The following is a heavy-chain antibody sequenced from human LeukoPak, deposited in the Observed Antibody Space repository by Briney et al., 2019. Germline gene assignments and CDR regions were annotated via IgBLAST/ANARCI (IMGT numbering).Heavy chain of an antibody. D-gene: IGHD3-22*01. CDR2: TSAYNGNT. Sequence: WASVKVSCKASGYTFTSYGISWVRQAPGQGLEWMGWTSAYNGNTNYAQKLQGRVTMTTDTSTSTAYMELRSLRSDDTAVYYCARVETGRPDYYDSSGYYNYYYYMDVWGKGTTVTVSS. CDR3: ARVETGRPDYYDSSGYYNYYYYMDV. J-gene: IGHJ6*03. V-gene: IGHV1-18*01. CDR1: GYTFTSYG.